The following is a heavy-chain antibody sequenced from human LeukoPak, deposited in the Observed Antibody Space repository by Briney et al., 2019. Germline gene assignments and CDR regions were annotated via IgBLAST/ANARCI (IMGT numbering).Heavy chain of an antibody. V-gene: IGHV3-7*01. D-gene: IGHD6-13*01. Sequence: GGSLRLSCAASGFTLSSYWMSWVRQAPGKGLEWVANMKYDGSEKYDVDSVKGRFTISRDNAKNSLYLQMNSLRAEDTAVYYCARDIEAAGLFLDYWGQGTLVTVSS. J-gene: IGHJ4*02. CDR2: MKYDGSEK. CDR3: ARDIEAAGLFLDY. CDR1: GFTLSSYW.